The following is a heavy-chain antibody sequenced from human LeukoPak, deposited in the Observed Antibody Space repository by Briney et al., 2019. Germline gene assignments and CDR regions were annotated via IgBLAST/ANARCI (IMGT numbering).Heavy chain of an antibody. Sequence: WGSLTLTCAASGFTFSSYWMSWVRQAPGQGLEWVANIKQDGSEKYYVDSVKGRFTISRDNAKNSLYLQMNSLRAEDTAVYYCASRIAAAGAEYFQHWGQGTLVTVSS. CDR1: GFTFSSYW. D-gene: IGHD6-13*01. V-gene: IGHV3-7*03. J-gene: IGHJ1*01. CDR3: ASRIAAAGAEYFQH. CDR2: IKQDGSEK.